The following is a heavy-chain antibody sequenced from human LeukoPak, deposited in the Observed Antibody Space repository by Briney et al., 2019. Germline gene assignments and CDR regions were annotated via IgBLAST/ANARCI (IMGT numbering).Heavy chain of an antibody. J-gene: IGHJ4*02. D-gene: IGHD1-7*01. Sequence: SETLSLTCAVYGGSFSGYYWSWIRQPPGKGLEWIGEINHSGSTNYNPSLKSRVTISVDTSKNQFSLKLSSVTAADTAVYYCARHSRRTGPRNYFDYWGQGTLVTVSS. V-gene: IGHV4-34*01. CDR3: ARHSRRTGPRNYFDY. CDR1: GGSFSGYY. CDR2: INHSGST.